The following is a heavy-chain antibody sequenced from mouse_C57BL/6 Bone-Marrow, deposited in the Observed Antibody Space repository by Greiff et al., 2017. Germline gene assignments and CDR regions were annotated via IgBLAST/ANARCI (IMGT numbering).Heavy chain of an antibody. J-gene: IGHJ2*01. CDR2: IYPGSGNT. V-gene: IGHV1-76*01. CDR3: ARGLLGYYFDY. D-gene: IGHD2-3*01. CDR1: GYTFTDYY. Sequence: QVQLQQSGAELVRPGASVKLSCKASGYTFTDYYINWVKQRPGQGLEWIARIYPGSGNTYYNEKFKGKATLTAEKSSSTAYMQLSSLTSEDSAVYCCARGLLGYYFDYWGQGTTLTVSS.